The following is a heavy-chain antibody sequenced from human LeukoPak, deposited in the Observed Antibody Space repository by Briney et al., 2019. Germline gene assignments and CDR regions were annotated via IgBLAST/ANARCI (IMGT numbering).Heavy chain of an antibody. J-gene: IGHJ4*02. CDR3: VRGAGGPRNYVLDY. Sequence: PGGSLRLSCAASGFTFYNYWMSWVRQAPGKGLEWVACIKGDGSERYHVDSVKGRFTISRDNAKNTVYLQMSGLRDDDTALYFCVRGAGGPRNYVLDYWGQGALVSVSS. CDR1: GFTFYNYW. D-gene: IGHD3-10*02. CDR2: IKGDGSER. V-gene: IGHV3-7*04.